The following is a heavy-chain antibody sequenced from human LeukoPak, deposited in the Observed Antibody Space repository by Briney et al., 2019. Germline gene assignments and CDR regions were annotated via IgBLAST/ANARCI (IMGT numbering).Heavy chain of an antibody. CDR1: GASISSGSYY. V-gene: IGHV4-39*02. Sequence: SETLSLTCTVSGASISSGSYYWSWIRQPPGKELEWIGSIHYTESTYYNPPLKSRATISVDTSKNHFSLKLISMTAADTALYYCARGRYGDYNWFDPWGQGTLVTVS. J-gene: IGHJ5*02. CDR2: IHYTEST. CDR3: ARGRYGDYNWFDP. D-gene: IGHD4-17*01.